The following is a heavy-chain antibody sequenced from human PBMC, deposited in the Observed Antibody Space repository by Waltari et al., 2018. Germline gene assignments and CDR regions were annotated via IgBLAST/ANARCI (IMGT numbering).Heavy chain of an antibody. Sequence: QLQLQESGPGLVKPSETLSLTCTVSGGSRSSSSYYWGWIRQPPGKGLEWIGSIYYSGSTYYNPSLKSRVTISVDTSKNQFSLKLSSVTAADTAVYYCARGFYDFWSGRMWWGQGTLVTVSS. CDR2: IYYSGST. CDR1: GGSRSSSSYY. V-gene: IGHV4-39*07. J-gene: IGHJ4*02. CDR3: ARGFYDFWSGRMW. D-gene: IGHD3-3*01.